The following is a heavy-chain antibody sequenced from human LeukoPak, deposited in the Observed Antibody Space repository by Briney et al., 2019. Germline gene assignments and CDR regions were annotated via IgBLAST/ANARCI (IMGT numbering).Heavy chain of an antibody. D-gene: IGHD2-2*01. V-gene: IGHV6-1*01. CDR3: ARRLTQYDCFDP. CDR2: TYYRSTWYN. Sequence: SQTLSLTCAVSGDSVSSNSVTWNWIRQSPSRGLEWLGRTYYRSTWYNDYAVSVRGRITVNPDTSKNQFSLHLNSVTPEDTAVYYCARRLTQYDCFDPWGQGILVTVSS. J-gene: IGHJ5*02. CDR1: GDSVSSNSVT.